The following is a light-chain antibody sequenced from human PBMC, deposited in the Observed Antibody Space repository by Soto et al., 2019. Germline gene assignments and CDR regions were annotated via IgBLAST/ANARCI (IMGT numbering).Light chain of an antibody. CDR2: GAS. Sequence: EVVMTQSPATLSVSPGETATLSCRASQSVRSNLAWYQQKPGQAPRLLIYGASARATGIPARFSGSGSGTEFPLTISSLHSEDFGIYYCQQYNNWPLTFGGGTKVEIK. CDR1: QSVRSN. CDR3: QQYNNWPLT. J-gene: IGKJ4*01. V-gene: IGKV3-15*01.